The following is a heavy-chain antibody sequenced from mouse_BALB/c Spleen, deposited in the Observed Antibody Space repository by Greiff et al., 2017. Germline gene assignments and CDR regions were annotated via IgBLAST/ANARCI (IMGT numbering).Heavy chain of an antibody. V-gene: IGHV3-8*02. Sequence: EVQLQESGPSLVKPSQTLSLTCSVTGDSITSGYWNWIRKFPGNKLEYMGYISYSGSTYYNPSLKSRISITRDTSKNQYYLQLNSVTTEDTATYYCARYPLYYGSSPYFDVWGAGTTVTVSS. D-gene: IGHD1-1*01. CDR1: GDSITSGY. J-gene: IGHJ1*01. CDR2: ISYSGST. CDR3: ARYPLYYGSSPYFDV.